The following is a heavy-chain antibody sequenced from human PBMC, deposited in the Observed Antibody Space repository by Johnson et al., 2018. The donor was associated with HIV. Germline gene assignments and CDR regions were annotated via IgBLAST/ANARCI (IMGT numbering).Heavy chain of an antibody. CDR2: IRYDGSNK. J-gene: IGHJ3*02. CDR3: ARQRDYYDSSGYWVDTFDI. Sequence: QVQLVESGGGLVQPGGSLRLSCAASGFTVSINYMSWVRQAPGKGLEWVAFIRYDGSNKYYADSVKGRFTISRDNSKNTLYLQMNSLGVEDTAVYYCARQRDYYDSSGYWVDTFDIWGQGTGVTVSS. CDR1: GFTVSINY. D-gene: IGHD3-22*01. V-gene: IGHV3-33*08.